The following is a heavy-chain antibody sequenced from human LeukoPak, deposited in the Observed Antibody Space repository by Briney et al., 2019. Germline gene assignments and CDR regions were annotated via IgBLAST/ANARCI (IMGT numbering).Heavy chain of an antibody. Sequence: PGGSLRLSCAASGFTFSNYAISWVRQAPGKGLEWVSDISGSGDNTYYADSVKGRFTISRDNSKNTLYLQMNSLRAEDTAVYYCATPLSEGPRDYWGQGTLVTVSS. CDR1: GFTFSNYA. CDR2: ISGSGDNT. J-gene: IGHJ4*02. V-gene: IGHV3-23*01. CDR3: ATPLSEGPRDY.